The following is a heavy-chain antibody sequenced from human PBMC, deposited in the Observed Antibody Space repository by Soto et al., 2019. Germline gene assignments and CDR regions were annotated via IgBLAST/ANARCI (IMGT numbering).Heavy chain of an antibody. V-gene: IGHV1-2*02. Sequence: ASVTVSCRSSGYTFTGYYSHWVRQAPGQGLEWMGWINPNSGGTNYAQKFQGRVTITADKSTSTAYMELSSLRSEDTAVYYCARERSRYNRSGYYRPDYWGQGTLVTVSS. D-gene: IGHD3-22*01. J-gene: IGHJ4*02. CDR3: ARERSRYNRSGYYRPDY. CDR1: GYTFTGYY. CDR2: INPNSGGT.